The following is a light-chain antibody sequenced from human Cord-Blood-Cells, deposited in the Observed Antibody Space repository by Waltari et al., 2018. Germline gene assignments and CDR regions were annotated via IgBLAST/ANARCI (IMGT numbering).Light chain of an antibody. V-gene: IGKV2-28*01. CDR3: MKALQAPAT. J-gene: IGKJ1*01. CDR2: VRS. Sequence: DIVMTQSPLSLPVTPGEPASISCRSSQSLLHSNGYNYLDWYLQKPGQSPQLLFYVRSKRASGAPDRLSGGGSGTDFTLKMSRVKAEDVGVYYCMKALQAPATFGQGTKVEIK. CDR1: QSLLHSNGYNY.